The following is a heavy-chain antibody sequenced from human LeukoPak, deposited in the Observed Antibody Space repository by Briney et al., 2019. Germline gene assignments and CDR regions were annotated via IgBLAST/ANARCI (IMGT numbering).Heavy chain of an antibody. D-gene: IGHD4-23*01. Sequence: PGGSLRLSCAASGFTFSSYSMNWVRQAPGKGLEWVSSISRSSSYIYYADSVKGRFTISRDNAKNSLYLQMNSLRAEDTAVYYCARYNYGGNSVSGGAFDIWGQGTMVTVSS. V-gene: IGHV3-21*01. CDR1: GFTFSSYS. CDR3: ARYNYGGNSVSGGAFDI. CDR2: ISRSSSYI. J-gene: IGHJ3*02.